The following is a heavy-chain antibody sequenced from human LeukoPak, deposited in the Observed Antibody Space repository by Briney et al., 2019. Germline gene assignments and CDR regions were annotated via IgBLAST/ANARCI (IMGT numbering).Heavy chain of an antibody. J-gene: IGHJ4*02. D-gene: IGHD1-26*01. CDR2: IYYSGST. V-gene: IGHV4-30-4*08. CDR1: GGSISSGDYY. Sequence: PSQTLSLTCTVSGGSISSGDYYWSWIRQPPGKGLEWIGYIYYSGSTYYNPSLKSRVTISVDTSKNQFSLKLSSVTAADTAAYYCARAHATLVGSTFDYWGQGTLVTVSS. CDR3: ARAHATLVGSTFDY.